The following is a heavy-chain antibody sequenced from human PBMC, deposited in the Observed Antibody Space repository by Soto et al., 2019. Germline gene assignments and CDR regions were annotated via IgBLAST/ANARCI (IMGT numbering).Heavy chain of an antibody. D-gene: IGHD3-10*01. Sequence: QVQLVQSETEVKKPGASVKVSCKASGYIFTNYDITWVRQAPGQGLEWMGWVSGYNGNTKYAQKFQDRVTMTTDTSTNKVYMELRSLRSDATAVYYCARFGSAPYYYYGVDVWGQGTTVFVSS. CDR1: GYIFTNYD. V-gene: IGHV1-18*01. CDR3: ARFGSAPYYYYGVDV. CDR2: VSGYNGNT. J-gene: IGHJ6*02.